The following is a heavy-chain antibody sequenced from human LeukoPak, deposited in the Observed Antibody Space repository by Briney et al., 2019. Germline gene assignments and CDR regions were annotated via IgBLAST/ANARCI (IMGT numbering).Heavy chain of an antibody. CDR1: GFTFSSYA. CDR2: ISGSGGST. J-gene: IGHJ4*02. D-gene: IGHD6-6*01. CDR3: AKAHSLYSSSQQFDY. Sequence: GGSLRLSCAASGFTFSSYAMSWVRQAPGKGLEWVSAISGSGGSTYYADSVKGRFTISRDNSKNTLYLKMNSLRAEDTAVYYCAKAHSLYSSSQQFDYWGQGTLVTVSS. V-gene: IGHV3-23*01.